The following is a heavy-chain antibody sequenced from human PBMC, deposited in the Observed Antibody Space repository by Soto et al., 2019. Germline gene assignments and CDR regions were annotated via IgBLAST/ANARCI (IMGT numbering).Heavy chain of an antibody. CDR1: GFTFSSYG. J-gene: IGHJ5*02. CDR3: AKERIQRWNWFDP. Sequence: QVQLVESGGGVVQPGRSLRLSCAASGFTFSSYGMHWVRQAPGKGLEWVAVISYDGSNKYYADSVKGRFTISRDNSKNTLYLQMNSLGAEDTAVYYCAKERIQRWNWFDPWGQGTLVTVSS. V-gene: IGHV3-30*18. CDR2: ISYDGSNK. D-gene: IGHD5-18*01.